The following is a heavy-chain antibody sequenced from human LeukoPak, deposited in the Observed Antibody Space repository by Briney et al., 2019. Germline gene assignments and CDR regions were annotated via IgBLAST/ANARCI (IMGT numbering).Heavy chain of an antibody. Sequence: GGSLRLSCAASGFTFSSYAMGWVRQAPGKGLEWVANIKQDGSEKYYVDSVKGRFTISRDNAKNSLYLQMNSLRAEDTAVYYCASWNYWGQGTLVTVSS. CDR1: GFTFSSYA. J-gene: IGHJ4*02. D-gene: IGHD3-3*01. CDR3: ASWNY. CDR2: IKQDGSEK. V-gene: IGHV3-7*05.